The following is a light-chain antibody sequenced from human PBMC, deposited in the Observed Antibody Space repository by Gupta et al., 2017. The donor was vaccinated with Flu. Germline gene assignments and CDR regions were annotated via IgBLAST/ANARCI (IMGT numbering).Light chain of an antibody. V-gene: IGKV1-5*03. J-gene: IGKJ1*01. Sequence: DIQMTQSPSTLSASVGDRVTITCRASQSISTWLAWYQQKPGKAPKLLIYKASSLESGVPSRFSGSGSGTEFTLTISSLQPDDFATYYCQQDNYYSRTFGQGTKVEIK. CDR2: KAS. CDR1: QSISTW. CDR3: QQDNYYSRT.